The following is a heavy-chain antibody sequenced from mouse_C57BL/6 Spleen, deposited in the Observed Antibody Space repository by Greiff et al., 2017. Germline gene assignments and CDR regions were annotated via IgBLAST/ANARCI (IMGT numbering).Heavy chain of an antibody. CDR3: TRGEGNYYGSSSYYFDY. Sequence: QVQLQQSGAELVRPGASVTLSCKASGYTFTDYEMHWVKQTPVHGLEWIGAIDPETGGTAYNQKFKGKAILTADTSSSTAYMELRSLTSEDSAVYYCTRGEGNYYGSSSYYFDYWGQGTTLTVSS. CDR2: IDPETGGT. CDR1: GYTFTDYE. V-gene: IGHV1-15*01. D-gene: IGHD1-1*01. J-gene: IGHJ2*01.